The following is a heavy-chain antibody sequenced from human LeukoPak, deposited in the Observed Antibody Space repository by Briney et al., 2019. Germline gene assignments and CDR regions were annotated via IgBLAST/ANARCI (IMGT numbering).Heavy chain of an antibody. Sequence: ASVKVSCKASGYTFTGYYMHWVRQAPGQGLEWMGWINPNSGGTNYAQKFQGRVTMTRDTSISTAYMELSRLRSDDTAVYYCARVPKTMRYCSGGSCYLFDYWGQGTLVTVSS. CDR2: INPNSGGT. D-gene: IGHD2-15*01. J-gene: IGHJ4*02. CDR1: GYTFTGYY. CDR3: ARVPKTMRYCSGGSCYLFDY. V-gene: IGHV1-2*02.